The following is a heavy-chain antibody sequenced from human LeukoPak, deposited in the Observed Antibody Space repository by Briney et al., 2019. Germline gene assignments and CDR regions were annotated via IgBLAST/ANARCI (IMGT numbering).Heavy chain of an antibody. J-gene: IGHJ4*02. CDR1: GGSFSGYY. D-gene: IGHD2-15*01. CDR3: ARASILGYCSGGSCRYYFDY. V-gene: IGHV4-34*01. CDR2: INHSGST. Sequence: PSETLSLTCAVYGGSFSGYYWSWIRRPPGKGLEWIGEINHSGSTNYNPSLKSRVTISVDTSKNQFSLKLSSVTAADTAVYYCARASILGYCSGGSCRYYFDYWGQGTLVTVSS.